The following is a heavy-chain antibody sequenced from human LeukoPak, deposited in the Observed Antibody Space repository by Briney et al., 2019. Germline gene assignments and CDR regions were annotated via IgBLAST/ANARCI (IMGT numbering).Heavy chain of an antibody. D-gene: IGHD6-19*01. Sequence: PGGSLRLSCAASGVMFTTYARSCVCQAQGKGLQWLSAIGGDGGRTYYADSVTGRFTISRDNFKDPVFLQMNSLRAEDPAVYYCAKAPRQGAVASPLDYWGQGTLATVSS. V-gene: IGHV3-23*01. J-gene: IGHJ4*02. CDR2: IGGDGGRT. CDR1: GVMFTTYA. CDR3: AKAPRQGAVASPLDY.